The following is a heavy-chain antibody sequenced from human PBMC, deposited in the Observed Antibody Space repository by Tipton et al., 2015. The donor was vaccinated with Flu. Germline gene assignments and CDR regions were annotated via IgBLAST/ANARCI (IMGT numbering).Heavy chain of an antibody. Sequence: TLSLTCSVSGDSIGSRYFWGWIRQPPGKGLEWIGNVHQTGSTYYNPSLRSRVSMSVDTSKNQFSLKLTSVAAADTAVYYRARHQSSSLLPFDYRDQGTLVTVSS. V-gene: IGHV4-38-2*01. CDR3: ARHQSSSLLPFDY. CDR1: GDSIGSRYF. D-gene: IGHD6-6*01. CDR2: VHQTGST. J-gene: IGHJ4*02.